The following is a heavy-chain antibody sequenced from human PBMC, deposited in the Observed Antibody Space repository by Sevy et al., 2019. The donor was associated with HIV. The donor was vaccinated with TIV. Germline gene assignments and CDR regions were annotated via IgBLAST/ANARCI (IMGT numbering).Heavy chain of an antibody. CDR1: GFTFDDYA. V-gene: IGHV3-9*01. CDR3: AKDSLPDSSSGWFDP. CDR2: ISWNSGSI. D-gene: IGHD6-6*01. J-gene: IGHJ5*02. Sequence: GGSLRLSCAASGFTFDDYAMHWVRQAPGKGLEWVSGISWNSGSIGYADSVKGRFTISRDNAKNSLYLQMNSLRAEDTALYYCAKDSLPDSSSGWFDPWGQGTLVTVSS.